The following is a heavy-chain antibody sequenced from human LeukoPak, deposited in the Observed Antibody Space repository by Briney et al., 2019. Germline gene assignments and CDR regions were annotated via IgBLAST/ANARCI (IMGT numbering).Heavy chain of an antibody. D-gene: IGHD3-10*01. CDR1: GGSITSYY. CDR3: ARANYGSGIGSYYYYYMDV. CDR2: IYYSGST. J-gene: IGHJ6*03. V-gene: IGHV4-59*01. Sequence: SETLSLTCTVSGGSITSYYWSWIRQPPGKGLEWIGYIYYSGSTNYNPSLKSRVTISVDTSKNQFSLKLSSVTAADTAVYYCARANYGSGIGSYYYYYMDVWGKGTTVTVSS.